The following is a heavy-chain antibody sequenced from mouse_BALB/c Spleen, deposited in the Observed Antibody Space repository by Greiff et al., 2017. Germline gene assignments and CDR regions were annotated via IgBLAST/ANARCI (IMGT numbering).Heavy chain of an antibody. Sequence: EVQLVESGGGLVKPGGSLKLSCAASGFTFSDYYMYWVRQTPEKRLEWVATISDGGSYTYYPDSVKGRFTISRDNAKNNLYLQVSSLKSEATALYYCGNFDYWGQGTTLTVSS. J-gene: IGHJ2*01. CDR3: GNFDY. V-gene: IGHV5-4*02. CDR2: ISDGGSYT. CDR1: GFTFSDYY.